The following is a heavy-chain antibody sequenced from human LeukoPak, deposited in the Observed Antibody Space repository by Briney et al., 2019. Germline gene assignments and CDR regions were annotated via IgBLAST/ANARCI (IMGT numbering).Heavy chain of an antibody. CDR2: IIPIFGTA. CDR3: AREPGYCSGGSCYSTLYYYYYGMDV. CDR1: GGTFSSYA. V-gene: IGHV1-69*05. J-gene: IGHJ6*02. D-gene: IGHD2-15*01. Sequence: ASVKVSCKASGGTFSSYAISWVRQAPGQGLEWMGGIIPIFGTANYAQKFQGRVTITTDESTSTAYMELSSLRSEDTAVYYCAREPGYCSGGSCYSTLYYYYYGMDVWGQGTTVTVSS.